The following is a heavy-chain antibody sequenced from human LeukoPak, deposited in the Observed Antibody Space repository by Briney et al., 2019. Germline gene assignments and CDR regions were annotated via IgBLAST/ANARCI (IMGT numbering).Heavy chain of an antibody. CDR1: GYSFTNYW. Sequence: GESLKISCKGSGYSFTNYWIAWVRQMPGKGLEWMGIIYPGDSDTRYSPSFQGQVTISADKSITTAYLQWNSLKASDTAMYYCAIRHKRGAYSYGVDYWGQGTLVTVSS. D-gene: IGHD5-18*01. CDR3: AIRHKRGAYSYGVDY. V-gene: IGHV5-51*01. J-gene: IGHJ4*02. CDR2: IYPGDSDT.